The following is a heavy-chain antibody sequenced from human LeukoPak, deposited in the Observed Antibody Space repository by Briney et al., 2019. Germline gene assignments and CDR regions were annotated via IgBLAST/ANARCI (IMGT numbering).Heavy chain of an antibody. CDR1: GGSISSYY. J-gene: IGHJ4*02. Sequence: SETLSLTCTVSGGSISSYYWSWIRQPPGKGLEWIGYIYYSGSTNYNPSLKSRVTISVDTSKNQFSLKLSSVTAADTAAYYCARWYYYDSSGYYYDDYWGQGTLVTVSS. CDR3: ARWYYYDSSGYYYDDY. V-gene: IGHV4-59*01. D-gene: IGHD3-22*01. CDR2: IYYSGST.